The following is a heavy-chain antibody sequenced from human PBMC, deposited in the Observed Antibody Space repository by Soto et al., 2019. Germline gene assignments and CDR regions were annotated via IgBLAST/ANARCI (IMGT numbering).Heavy chain of an antibody. J-gene: IGHJ6*02. V-gene: IGHV4-30-4*01. Sequence: SETLSLTCTASGGSISSGDYYWSWIRQPPGKGLEWIGYIYYSGSTYYNPSLKSRVTISVDTSKNQFSLKLSSVTAADTAVYYCARARYSSGWVRGIYYYGMDVWGQGTTVTVSS. CDR2: IYYSGST. CDR1: GGSISSGDYY. CDR3: ARARYSSGWVRGIYYYGMDV. D-gene: IGHD6-19*01.